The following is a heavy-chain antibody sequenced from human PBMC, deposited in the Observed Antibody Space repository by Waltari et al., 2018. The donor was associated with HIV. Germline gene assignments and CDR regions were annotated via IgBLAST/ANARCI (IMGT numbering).Heavy chain of an antibody. CDR2: INPHSGAT. D-gene: IGHD6-19*01. CDR1: VYTFTDYY. CDR3: ARVYSTGWDDDY. J-gene: IGHJ4*02. V-gene: IGHV1-2*06. Sequence: QVHMVQSGAEVKKPGASVKVSCTLSVYTFTDYYMHWVRQAPGQGLEWMGRINPHSGATNYEQRFQGRVTMTRDTSINTAYMELSKLTSDDTAVYYCARVYSTGWDDDYWGQGTLVTVSS.